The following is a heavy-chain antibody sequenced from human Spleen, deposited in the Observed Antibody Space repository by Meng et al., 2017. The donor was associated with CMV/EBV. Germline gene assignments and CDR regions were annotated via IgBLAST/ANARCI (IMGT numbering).Heavy chain of an antibody. J-gene: IGHJ4*02. V-gene: IGHV3-23*01. Sequence: GESLKISCAASGFTFSNYAMSWVRQAPGKGLEWVSSISGSGSNTYYADSVKGRFTISRDNSKNTLYLQMNSLRAEDRAIYYCAKDRATGSYQTVFDNWGQGTLVTVSS. D-gene: IGHD3-10*01. CDR3: AKDRATGSYQTVFDN. CDR1: GFTFSNYA. CDR2: ISGSGSNT.